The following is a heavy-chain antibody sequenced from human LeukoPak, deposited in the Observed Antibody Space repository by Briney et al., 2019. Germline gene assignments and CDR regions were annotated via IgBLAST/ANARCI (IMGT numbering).Heavy chain of an antibody. J-gene: IGHJ5*02. D-gene: IGHD1-7*01. CDR1: GGTFSSYA. V-gene: IGHV1-18*01. CDR3: ARLRTNWFDP. CDR2: ISAYNGNT. Sequence: GASVKVSCKASGGTFSSYAISWVRQAPGQGLEWMGWISAYNGNTNYAQKLQGRVTMTTDTSTSTAYMELRSLRSDDTAVYYCARLRTNWFDPWGQGTLVTVSS.